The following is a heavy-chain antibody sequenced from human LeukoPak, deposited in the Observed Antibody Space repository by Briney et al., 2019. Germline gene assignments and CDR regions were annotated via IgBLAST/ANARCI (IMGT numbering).Heavy chain of an antibody. Sequence: ASVKVSCKASGGSFSSYAISWVRQAPGKGLEWVSTISGNGASTYYADSVKGRFTISRDNSKNTLYLQMNSLRAEDTAVYYCVKYYDSSGSYYFDYWGQGTLVTVSS. CDR1: GGSFSSYA. D-gene: IGHD3-22*01. CDR3: VKYYDSSGSYYFDY. CDR2: ISGNGAST. J-gene: IGHJ4*02. V-gene: IGHV3-23*01.